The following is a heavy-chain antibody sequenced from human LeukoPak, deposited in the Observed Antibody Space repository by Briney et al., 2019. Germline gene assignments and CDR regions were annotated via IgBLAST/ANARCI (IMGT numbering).Heavy chain of an antibody. CDR1: GFTFSHAW. CDR2: IKSEVDGGTT. V-gene: IGHV3-15*01. D-gene: IGHD2-15*01. Sequence: GGSLRLSCAVSGFTFSHAWMSWVRQAPGKGLEWVGRIKSEVDGGTTDYAAPVKGRFTIARDDSKNTLYLQMNSLKSEDTAVHYCTTIRGFCGGRSCLGYWGQGTLVTVSS. CDR3: TTIRGFCGGRSCLGY. J-gene: IGHJ4*02.